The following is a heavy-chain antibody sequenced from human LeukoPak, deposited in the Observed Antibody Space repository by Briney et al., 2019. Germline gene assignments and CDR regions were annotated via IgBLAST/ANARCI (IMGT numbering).Heavy chain of an antibody. CDR3: ARDTSSGCDY. J-gene: IGHJ4*02. Sequence: PGGSLRLSFAAAGSTFSSYGMHSVRQAPGKGLEWGAVIRVDGSNKNYADSVKGRFTISRDNSKNTLYLQMNSLRAEDTAVYYCARDTSSGCDYWGQGTLVTVSS. D-gene: IGHD3-22*01. CDR2: IRVDGSNK. CDR1: GSTFSSYG. V-gene: IGHV3-33*01.